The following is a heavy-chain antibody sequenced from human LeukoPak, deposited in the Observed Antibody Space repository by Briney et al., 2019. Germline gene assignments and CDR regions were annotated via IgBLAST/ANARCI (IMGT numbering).Heavy chain of an antibody. J-gene: IGHJ6*03. CDR2: IRYDGSKK. Sequence: PGGSWRPSCAAPGFIFSSYGMHWVRQAPGKGLEWAAFIRYDGSKKYYADSVKGRFTISRDNSKNTLYLQMNSMRAEDTAVYYCAKGGSTSCYKGDCYYYYMDVWGKGTTVTISS. CDR1: GFIFSSYG. V-gene: IGHV3-30*02. D-gene: IGHD2-2*02. CDR3: AKGGSTSCYKGDCYYYYMDV.